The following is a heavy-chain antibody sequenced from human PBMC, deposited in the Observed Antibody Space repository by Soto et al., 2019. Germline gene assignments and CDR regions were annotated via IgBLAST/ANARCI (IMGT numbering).Heavy chain of an antibody. D-gene: IGHD3-9*01. CDR2: ISSSSSTI. CDR3: ARDPGGRYFDWYLPFDY. V-gene: IGHV3-48*02. J-gene: IGHJ4*02. CDR1: GFTFSSYR. Sequence: PGGSLRLSCAASGFTFSSYRMNWVRQAPGKGLEWVSYISSSSSTIYYADSVKGRFTISRDNAKNSLYLQMNSLRDEDTAVYYCARDPGGRYFDWYLPFDYWGQGPLVTVSS.